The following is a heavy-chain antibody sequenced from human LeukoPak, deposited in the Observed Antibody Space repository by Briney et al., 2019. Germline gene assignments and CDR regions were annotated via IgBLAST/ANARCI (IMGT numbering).Heavy chain of an antibody. V-gene: IGHV3-48*03. CDR3: ARGDPHADL. D-gene: IGHD5-24*01. J-gene: IGHJ5*02. CDR2: ITISGHTK. CDR1: GFDLSTYE. Sequence: GGSLTLSCAASGFDLSTYEMSWVRQAPGEGLEWIADITISGHTKNYADSVKGRFSISRDNARTSLYLQMHSLRVEDTGVYYCARGDPHADLWGQGTLVTVSS.